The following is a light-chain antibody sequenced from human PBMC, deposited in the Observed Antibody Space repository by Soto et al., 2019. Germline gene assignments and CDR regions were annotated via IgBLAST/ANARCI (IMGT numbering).Light chain of an antibody. Sequence: EIVMTQSPATLSVSPGERATLSCRASQSVYSNLAWYQQKPGQAPRLLIYGTSTKATGIPDRISGSGSGTEFSLTISSLQSEDFAVYYCQQYNNWPLTFGGGTKVEIK. CDR1: QSVYSN. CDR3: QQYNNWPLT. V-gene: IGKV3-15*01. J-gene: IGKJ4*01. CDR2: GTS.